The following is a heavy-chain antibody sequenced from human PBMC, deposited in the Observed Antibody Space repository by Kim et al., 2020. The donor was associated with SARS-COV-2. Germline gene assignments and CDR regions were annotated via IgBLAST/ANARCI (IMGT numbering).Heavy chain of an antibody. D-gene: IGHD1-20*01. Sequence: ASVKVSCKASGYAFSVYYMHWMRQAPGQGLEWMGWMNPNNGATNYAQKFRGRVTMTRDTSISTAYMDLSRLRSDDTAVYYCGTNTGYNYTWAPFDVWGQGTMITVSS. CDR1: GYAFSVYY. V-gene: IGHV1-2*02. CDR3: GTNTGYNYTWAPFDV. J-gene: IGHJ3*01. CDR2: MNPNNGAT.